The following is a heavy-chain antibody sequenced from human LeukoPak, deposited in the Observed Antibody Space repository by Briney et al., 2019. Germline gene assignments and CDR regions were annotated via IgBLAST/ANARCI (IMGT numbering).Heavy chain of an antibody. J-gene: IGHJ6*03. CDR3: ARQKVLHQLLSRYYYYYYMDV. D-gene: IGHD2-2*01. CDR1: GYSISSGYY. V-gene: IGHV4-38-2*02. CDR2: IYHSGSP. Sequence: SETLSLTCTVSGYSISSGYYWGWIRQPPGKGLEWIGSIYHSGSPSYNPSLKSRVTISVDTSKNQFSLKLSSVTAADTAVYYCARQKVLHQLLSRYYYYYYMDVWGKGTTVTISS.